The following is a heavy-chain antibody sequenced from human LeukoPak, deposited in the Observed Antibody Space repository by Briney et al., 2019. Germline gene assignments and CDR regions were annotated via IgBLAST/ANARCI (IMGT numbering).Heavy chain of an antibody. V-gene: IGHV4-59*01. Sequence: PSETLSFTCTVSGGSISSFYWSWIRQPPGQGLEWIGYIYYSGSTNYYPSLKSRVTISVETSKNQFTLKLSSVTAAVTDGYYCGRATDGYNSWGQGTLVTVSS. D-gene: IGHD5-24*01. CDR2: IYYSGST. J-gene: IGHJ5*02. CDR1: GGSISSFY. CDR3: GRATDGYNS.